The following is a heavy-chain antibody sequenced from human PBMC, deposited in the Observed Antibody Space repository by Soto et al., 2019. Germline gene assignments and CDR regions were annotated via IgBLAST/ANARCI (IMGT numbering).Heavy chain of an antibody. J-gene: IGHJ4*02. CDR1: GDCISSGGYY. Sequence: SETLSLTCTVSGDCISSGGYYWSWIRQHPGEGLEWIGYIYYSGSTYYNPSLKSRVTISVDTSKNQFSLKLSSVTAADTAVYYCAREWRDYYFDYWGQGTLVTVSS. CDR3: AREWRDYYFDY. V-gene: IGHV4-31*03. CDR2: IYYSGST.